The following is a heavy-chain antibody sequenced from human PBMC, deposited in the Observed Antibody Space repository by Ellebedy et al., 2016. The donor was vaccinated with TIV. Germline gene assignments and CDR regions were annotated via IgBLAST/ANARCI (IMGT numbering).Heavy chain of an antibody. Sequence: GESLKISXAASGFTFSSYAMSWVRQAPGKGLEWVSAISGSGFSTYYADSVKGRFTISRDNSMNTQYLQMSSLGDEDTAVYYCAVPGSNHFPAPFDFWGQGTLVTVSS. CDR3: AVPGSNHFPAPFDF. CDR1: GFTFSSYA. CDR2: ISGSGFST. D-gene: IGHD3-10*01. J-gene: IGHJ4*02. V-gene: IGHV3-23*01.